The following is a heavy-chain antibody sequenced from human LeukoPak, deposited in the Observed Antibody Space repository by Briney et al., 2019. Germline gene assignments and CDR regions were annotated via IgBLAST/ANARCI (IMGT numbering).Heavy chain of an antibody. J-gene: IGHJ6*03. V-gene: IGHV1-8*03. CDR1: GYTFTSYD. CDR3: ARGVVATITGGTLYYMDV. CDR2: MNPNSGNT. Sequence: GASVKVSCKASGYTFTSYDINWVRQATGQGLEWMGWMNPNSGNTGYAQKFQGRVTITRNTSISTAYMELSSLRSEDTAVYYCARGVVATITGGTLYYMDVWGKGTTVTVSS. D-gene: IGHD5-12*01.